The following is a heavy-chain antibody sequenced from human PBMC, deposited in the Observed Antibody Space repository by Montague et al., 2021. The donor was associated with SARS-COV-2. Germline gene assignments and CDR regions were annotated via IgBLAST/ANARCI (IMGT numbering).Heavy chain of an antibody. CDR2: ISDSGST. Sequence: SETLSLTCTVAVDSSSSFYWSWFRQPPGKRLEWIGYISDSGSTNYNPSLTSRVTMSVDTSKNQFSLKVNSVTAADTAVYYCARHYSATLPAVYWGQGTLVTVSS. J-gene: IGHJ4*02. CDR3: ARHYSATLPAVY. D-gene: IGHD2-15*01. V-gene: IGHV4-59*08. CDR1: VDSSSSFY.